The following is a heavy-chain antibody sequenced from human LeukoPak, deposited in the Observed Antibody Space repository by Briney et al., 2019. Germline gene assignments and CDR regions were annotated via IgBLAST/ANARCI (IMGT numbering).Heavy chain of an antibody. Sequence: GGSLRLSCAASGFTVSSNYMSWVRQAPGKGLEWVSVIYSGGSTYYADSVKGRFTISRDNSKNTLYLQMNSLRAEDTAVYYCAGERYYYGSGSYPPPRYFDYWGQGTLVTVSS. CDR2: IYSGGST. CDR1: GFTVSSNY. D-gene: IGHD3-10*01. CDR3: AGERYYYGSGSYPPPRYFDY. V-gene: IGHV3-53*01. J-gene: IGHJ4*02.